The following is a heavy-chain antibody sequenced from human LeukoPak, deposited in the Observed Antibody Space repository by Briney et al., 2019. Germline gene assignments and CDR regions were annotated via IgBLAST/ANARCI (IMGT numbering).Heavy chain of an antibody. J-gene: IGHJ4*02. CDR1: GFTFSSYW. CDR3: AKLRPWQPPSGYYFDY. D-gene: IGHD6-13*01. V-gene: IGHV3-23*01. Sequence: QSGGSLRLSCAASGFTFSSYWMSWVRQAPGKGLEWVSAISGSGGSTYYADSVKGRFTISRDNSKNTLYLQMNSLRAEDTAVYYCAKLRPWQPPSGYYFDYWGQGTLVTVSS. CDR2: ISGSGGST.